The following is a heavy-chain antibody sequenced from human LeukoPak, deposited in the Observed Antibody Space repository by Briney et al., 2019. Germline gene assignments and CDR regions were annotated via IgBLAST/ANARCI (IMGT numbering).Heavy chain of an antibody. Sequence: GGSLRLSCAASGFTFSNYAMSWVRQAPGKGLEWVSTISNSGAGTYYADSVKGRFTISRDNSKNTLYLQMNSLRAEDTAVYYCARDYVWGSYRYTSYWGQGTLVTVSS. D-gene: IGHD3-16*02. J-gene: IGHJ4*02. CDR2: ISNSGAGT. CDR1: GFTFSNYA. V-gene: IGHV3-23*01. CDR3: ARDYVWGSYRYTSY.